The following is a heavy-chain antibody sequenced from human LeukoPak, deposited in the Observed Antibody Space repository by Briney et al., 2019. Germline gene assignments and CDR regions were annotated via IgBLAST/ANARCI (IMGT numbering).Heavy chain of an antibody. V-gene: IGHV4-59*01. CDR2: IYYSGST. CDR3: ARILGYDSSGYYTPFYYYYGMDV. J-gene: IGHJ6*02. CDR1: GGSISSYY. Sequence: SETLSLTCTVSGGSISSYYWSWIRQPPGKGLEWIGYIYYSGSTNYNPSLKSRVTISVDTSKNQFSLKLSSVTAADTAVHYCARILGYDSSGYYTPFYYYYGMDVWGQGTTVTVSS. D-gene: IGHD3-22*01.